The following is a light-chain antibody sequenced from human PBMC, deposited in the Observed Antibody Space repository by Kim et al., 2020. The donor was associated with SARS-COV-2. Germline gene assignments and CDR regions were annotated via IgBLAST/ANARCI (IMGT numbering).Light chain of an antibody. Sequence: IVMTQSPATLSVSPGERVTLSCRASQSVKNNLAWYQQRPGQPPRRLIYGASTRATDISARFSGSGSGTEFTLTIRSLQSEDLAVYYCLQYNDWPLLTFGGGTKVDIK. CDR1: QSVKNN. CDR2: GAS. CDR3: LQYNDWPLLT. J-gene: IGKJ4*01. V-gene: IGKV3-15*01.